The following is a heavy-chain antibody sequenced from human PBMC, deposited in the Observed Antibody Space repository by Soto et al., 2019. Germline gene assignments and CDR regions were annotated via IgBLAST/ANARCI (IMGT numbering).Heavy chain of an antibody. V-gene: IGHV3-9*01. Sequence: EVQLVESGGGLVQPGRSLRLSCAASGFTFDDYAMHWVRQAPGRGLEWVSSISWNSGAIGYADSLMGRFTISRDNAKNSLYLQMNSLRPEDTALYYCAKDRHLIAAAGDGMDVLGQGTTVTVSS. CDR3: AKDRHLIAAAGDGMDV. CDR1: GFTFDDYA. J-gene: IGHJ6*02. CDR2: ISWNSGAI. D-gene: IGHD6-13*01.